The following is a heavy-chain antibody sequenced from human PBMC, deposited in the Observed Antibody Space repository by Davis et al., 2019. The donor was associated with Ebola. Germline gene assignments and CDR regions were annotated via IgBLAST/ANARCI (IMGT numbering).Heavy chain of an antibody. J-gene: IGHJ6*02. V-gene: IGHV3-11*06. CDR3: ARDLKQVATIFGVGYYYYGMDV. D-gene: IGHD3-3*01. CDR1: GFTFSDYY. CDR2: ISSSSSYT. Sequence: GGSLRLSCAASGFTFSDYYMSWIRQAPGKGLEWVSYISSSSSYTNYADSVKGRFTISRDNAKNSLYLQMNSLRAEDTAVYYCARDLKQVATIFGVGYYYYGMDVWGQGTTVTVSS.